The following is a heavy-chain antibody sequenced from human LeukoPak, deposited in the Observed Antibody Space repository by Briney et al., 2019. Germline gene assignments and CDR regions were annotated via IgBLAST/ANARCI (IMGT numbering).Heavy chain of an antibody. CDR3: AHRIPMVFIVSMLRGWDGAFDV. D-gene: IGHD5/OR15-5a*01. J-gene: IGHJ3*01. CDR2: IYWYEGK. Sequence: SGPTLVKPTHTLTLTYIFSRFLRSTSGRGVGWIRQLPRKALECLALIYWYEGKRYSPSLKSRLTITKDTSKNQVVLTMTIMYSVDTATYYWAHRIPMVFIVSMLRGWDGAFDVWGEGRMVTV. V-gene: IGHV2-5*01. CDR1: RFLRSTSGRG.